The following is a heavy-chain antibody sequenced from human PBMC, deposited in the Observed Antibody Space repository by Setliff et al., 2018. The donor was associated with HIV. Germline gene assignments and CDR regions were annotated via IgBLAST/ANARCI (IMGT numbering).Heavy chain of an antibody. Sequence: PSETLSLPCTVSGGSISSSSYYWGWIRQPPGKGLEWIGSMYQSGTTNYNPSLKSRVTITMDTSMNQFSLKRTSMTAEDAALYYCARQRQSGRGFFDYWGQGILVTVSS. D-gene: IGHD2-15*01. V-gene: IGHV4-39*01. J-gene: IGHJ4*02. CDR3: ARQRQSGRGFFDY. CDR2: MYQSGTT. CDR1: GGSISSSSYY.